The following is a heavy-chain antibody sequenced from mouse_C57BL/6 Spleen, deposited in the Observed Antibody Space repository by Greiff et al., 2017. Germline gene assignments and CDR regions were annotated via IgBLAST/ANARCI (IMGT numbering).Heavy chain of an antibody. V-gene: IGHV1-62-2*01. CDR2: FYPGSGSI. CDR3: ARHEEGGGLRRGYWYFDG. D-gene: IGHD2-4*01. Sequence: QVQLQQSGAELVKPGASVKLSCKASGYTFTEYTIHWVKQRSGQGLEWIGWFYPGSGSIKYNEKFKDKATLTADKSSSTVYMELSRLTSEDSAVYCCARHEEGGGLRRGYWYFDGWGTGTTVTVAS. J-gene: IGHJ1*03. CDR1: GYTFTEYT.